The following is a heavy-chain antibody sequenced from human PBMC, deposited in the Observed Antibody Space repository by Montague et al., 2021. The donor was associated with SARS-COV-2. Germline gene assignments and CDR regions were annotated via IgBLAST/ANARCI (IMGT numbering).Heavy chain of an antibody. J-gene: IGHJ4*02. CDR3: ARGVIAAPGYFDY. D-gene: IGHD2-15*01. V-gene: IGHV4-31*02. CDR2: GNT. Sequence: GNTNYNPSLKSRVALSVDTSKKQFSLNLTSVTAADTATYYCARGVIAAPGYFDYWGQGTLVTVYS.